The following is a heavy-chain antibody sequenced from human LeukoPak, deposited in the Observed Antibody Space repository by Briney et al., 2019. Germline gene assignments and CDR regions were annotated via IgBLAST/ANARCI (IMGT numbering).Heavy chain of an antibody. D-gene: IGHD2-15*01. Sequence: PSETLSLTCAVYGGSFSGHYWNWIRQPPGKGLEWIGYIYYSGSTNYNPSLKSRVTISVDTSKNQFSLKLSSVTAADTAVYYCATGGYCSGGSCYYGAFDIWGQGTMVTVSS. CDR3: ATGGYCSGGSCYYGAFDI. J-gene: IGHJ3*02. V-gene: IGHV4-59*11. CDR2: IYYSGST. CDR1: GGSFSGHY.